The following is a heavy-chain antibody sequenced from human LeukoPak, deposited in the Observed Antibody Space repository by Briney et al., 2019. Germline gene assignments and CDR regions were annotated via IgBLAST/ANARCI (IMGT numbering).Heavy chain of an antibody. V-gene: IGHV1-69*05. CDR2: IIPIFGTA. Sequence: ASVEVSCKASGGTFSSYAISWVRQAPGQGLEWMGGIIPIFGTANYAQKFQGRVTITTDESTSTAYMELSSLRSEDTAVYYCARDRCSGGGCYDFLGFDPWGQGTLVTVSS. J-gene: IGHJ5*02. CDR3: ARDRCSGGGCYDFLGFDP. D-gene: IGHD2-15*01. CDR1: GGTFSSYA.